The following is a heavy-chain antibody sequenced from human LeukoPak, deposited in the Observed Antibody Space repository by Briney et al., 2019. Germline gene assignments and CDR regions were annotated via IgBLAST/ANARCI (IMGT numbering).Heavy chain of an antibody. V-gene: IGHV4-4*02. D-gene: IGHD1-26*01. CDR2: IYHSGST. J-gene: IGHJ3*02. Sequence: SGTLSLTCAVSGGSISSSNWWSWVRQPPGKGLEWIGEIYHSGSTNYNPSLKSRVTISVDTSKNQFSLKLSSVTAADTAVYYCARDGRYYYAFDIWGQGTMVTVSS. CDR1: GGSISSSNW. CDR3: ARDGRYYYAFDI.